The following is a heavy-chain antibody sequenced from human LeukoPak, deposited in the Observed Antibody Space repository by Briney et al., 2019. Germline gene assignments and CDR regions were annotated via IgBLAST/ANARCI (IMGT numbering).Heavy chain of an antibody. D-gene: IGHD4-11*01. CDR2: INPNSGGT. Sequence: ASVKVSRKASGYTFTGYYMHWVRQAPGQGLEWMGWINPNSGGTNYAQKFQGRVTMTRDTSISTAYMELSRLRSDDTAVYYCARDLKNDRAVNHYWGQGTLVTVSS. CDR3: ARDLKNDRAVNHY. V-gene: IGHV1-2*02. CDR1: GYTFTGYY. J-gene: IGHJ4*02.